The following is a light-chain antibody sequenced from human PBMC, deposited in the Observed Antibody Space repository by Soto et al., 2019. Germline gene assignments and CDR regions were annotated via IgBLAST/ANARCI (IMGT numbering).Light chain of an antibody. Sequence: QSALTQPASVSGSPGQSITISCTGTSSDIGSYNYVSWYQQHPGKAPKLMIYDVSNRPSGVSNRFSGSKFGNTASLTISGLQAEDEADYYCSSYTGSSTPYVFGAGTKVTVL. CDR3: SSYTGSSTPYV. CDR1: SSDIGSYNY. J-gene: IGLJ1*01. V-gene: IGLV2-14*01. CDR2: DVS.